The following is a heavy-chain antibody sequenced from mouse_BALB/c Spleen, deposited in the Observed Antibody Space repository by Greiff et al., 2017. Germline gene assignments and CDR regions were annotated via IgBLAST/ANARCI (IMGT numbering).Heavy chain of an antibody. J-gene: IGHJ2*01. D-gene: IGHD4-1*01. Sequence: EVKLMESGGDLVKPGGSLKLSCAASGFTFSSYGMSWVRQTPDKRLEWVATISSGGSYTYYPDSVKGRFTISRDNAKNTLYLQMSSLKSEDTAMYYCARGDWAPDYWGQGTTLTVSS. V-gene: IGHV5-6*01. CDR3: ARGDWAPDY. CDR1: GFTFSSYG. CDR2: ISSGGSYT.